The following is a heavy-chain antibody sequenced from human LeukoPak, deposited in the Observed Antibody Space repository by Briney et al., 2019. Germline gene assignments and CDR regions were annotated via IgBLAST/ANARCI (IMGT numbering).Heavy chain of an antibody. D-gene: IGHD3-10*01. J-gene: IGHJ4*02. CDR2: INHSGST. CDR1: GGSFSGYY. V-gene: IGHV4-34*01. CDR3: ASRAYYGSGSYYKFDY. Sequence: SETLSLTCAVYGGSFSGYYWSWIRQPPGKGLEWIGEINHSGSTNYNPSLKSRVTISVDTSKNQFSLKLSSVTAADTAVYYCASRAYYGSGSYYKFDYWGQGTLVTVSS.